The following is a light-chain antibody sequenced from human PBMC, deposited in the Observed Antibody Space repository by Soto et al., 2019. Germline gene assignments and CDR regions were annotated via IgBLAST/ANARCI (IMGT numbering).Light chain of an antibody. J-gene: IGKJ3*01. V-gene: IGKV1-5*01. Sequence: DIQMTQSPSTLSASVGDRVTITCRASQSISSWLAWYQQKPGKAPKLLIYDASSLESGVPSRFSGSGSGTEFTHTISSLQPDDFATYYCQQYNSYSRGFTFGPGTKVDIK. CDR2: DAS. CDR3: QQYNSYSRGFT. CDR1: QSISSW.